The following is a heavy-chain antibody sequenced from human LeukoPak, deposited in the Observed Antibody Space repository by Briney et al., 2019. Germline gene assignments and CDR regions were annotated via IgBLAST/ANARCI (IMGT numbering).Heavy chain of an antibody. CDR2: ISSGGTAM. J-gene: IGHJ4*02. D-gene: IGHD2-15*01. CDR1: GFTFSSYN. CDR3: GRPATSGGGDY. V-gene: IGHV3-48*01. Sequence: PGGSLRLSCAASGFTFSSYNMNWVRQAPGKGLEWLSYISSGGTAMYYADSVKGRFTISRDDAKNSLYLQMNSLRAEDTAVYYCGRPATSGGGDYWGQGTLVTVSS.